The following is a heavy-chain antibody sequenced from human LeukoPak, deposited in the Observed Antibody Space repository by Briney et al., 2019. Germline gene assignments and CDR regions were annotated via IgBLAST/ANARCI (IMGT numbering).Heavy chain of an antibody. D-gene: IGHD5-18*01. V-gene: IGHV3-15*01. CDR1: GFSFSDAW. CDR2: IKNKIDGGTT. CDR3: TTTGTDTRNWFDP. Sequence: GGSLRLSCAASGFSFSDAWMTWVRQAPGKGLEWVGRIKNKIDGGTTDYAAPVKGRFTISREDSKNMLYLQMNGPKTKDTAVYYCTTTGTDTRNWFDPWGQGTLVTVSS. J-gene: IGHJ5*02.